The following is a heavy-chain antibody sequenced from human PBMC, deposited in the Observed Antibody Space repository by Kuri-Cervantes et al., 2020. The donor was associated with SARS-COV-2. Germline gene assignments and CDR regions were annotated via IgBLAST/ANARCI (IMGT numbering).Heavy chain of an antibody. CDR2: ISANNGNT. CDR3: ARGQRGYEY. V-gene: IGHV1-18*01. CDR1: GYTFRNYF. J-gene: IGHJ4*02. D-gene: IGHD3-3*01. Sequence: ASVKVSCKASGYTFRNYFITWVRQAPGQGLEWMGWISANNGNTNYAQKFEGRVTMTTGTSTSIAYMDLRSLTSDDTAIYYCARGQRGYEYWGQGTLVTVSS.